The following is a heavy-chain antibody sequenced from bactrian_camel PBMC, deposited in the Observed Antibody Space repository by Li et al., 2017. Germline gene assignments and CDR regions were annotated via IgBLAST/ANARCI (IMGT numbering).Heavy chain of an antibody. J-gene: IGHJ4*01. D-gene: IGHD2*01. CDR3: VVLGIRGYEYKW. V-gene: IGHV3S40*01. CDR2: IVKDGSTV. CDR1: GFSFSTAG. Sequence: QLVESGGGLVQPGGSLRLSCAASGFSFSTAGMGWVRLAPGKGLEWVSSIVKDGSTVFYLDSVKGRFTVSRDNAKNTVILQLNSLKTEDTAMYYCVVLGIRGYEYKWWGQGTQVTVS.